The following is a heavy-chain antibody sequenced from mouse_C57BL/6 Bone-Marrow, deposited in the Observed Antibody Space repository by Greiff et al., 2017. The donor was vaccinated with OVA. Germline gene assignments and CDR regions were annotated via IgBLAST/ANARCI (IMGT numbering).Heavy chain of an antibody. CDR1: GYTFTSYW. CDR3: ARSPANFYYFDH. D-gene: IGHD4-1*01. J-gene: IGHJ2*01. Sequence: QVQLQQPGAELVKPGASVKMSCKASGYTFTSYWITWVKQRPGQGLEWIGDIYPGSGSTNYNEKFKSKATLTVDTSSSTAYMQLSSLTSEDSAVYYCARSPANFYYFDHWGQGTTLTVSS. V-gene: IGHV1-55*01. CDR2: IYPGSGST.